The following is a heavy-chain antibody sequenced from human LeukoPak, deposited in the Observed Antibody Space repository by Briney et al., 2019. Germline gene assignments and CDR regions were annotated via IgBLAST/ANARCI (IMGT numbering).Heavy chain of an antibody. Sequence: GGSLRLSCAASGFTFSSYAMHWVRQAPGKGLEWVAVISYDGSNKYYADSVKGRFTISRDNSKNTLYLQMNSLRAEDTAVYYCVAATRVYYFDYWGQGTLVTVS. CDR2: ISYDGSNK. CDR1: GFTFSSYA. V-gene: IGHV3-30*04. CDR3: VAATRVYYFDY. J-gene: IGHJ4*02. D-gene: IGHD2-15*01.